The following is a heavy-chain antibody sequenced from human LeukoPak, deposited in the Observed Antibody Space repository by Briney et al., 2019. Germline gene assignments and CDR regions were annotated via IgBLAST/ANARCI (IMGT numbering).Heavy chain of an antibody. V-gene: IGHV3-23*01. CDR1: GFTFSSYA. D-gene: IGHD5-12*01. CDR2: ISGSGGST. CDR3: ARDPAGAYIVATQGYGMDV. J-gene: IGHJ6*02. Sequence: GGSLRLSCAASGFTFSSYAMSWVRQAPGKGLEWVSAISGSGGSTYYADSVKGRFTISRDNSKNTLYLQMNSLRAEDTAVYYCARDPAGAYIVATQGYGMDVWGQGTTVTVSS.